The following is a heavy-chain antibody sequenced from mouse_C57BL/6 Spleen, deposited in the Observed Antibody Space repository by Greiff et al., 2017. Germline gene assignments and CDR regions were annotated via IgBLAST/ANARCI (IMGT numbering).Heavy chain of an antibody. V-gene: IGHV1-64*01. Sequence: QVQLQQPGAELVKPGASVKLSCKASGYTFTSYWMHWVKQRPGQGLEWIGMIHPTSGSTNYNEKFKSKATLTVDKSSSTAYMQLSSLTSEDSAVYYCARWLLRDAMDYWGQGTSVTVSS. CDR1: GYTFTSYW. CDR3: ARWLLRDAMDY. D-gene: IGHD2-3*01. J-gene: IGHJ4*01. CDR2: IHPTSGST.